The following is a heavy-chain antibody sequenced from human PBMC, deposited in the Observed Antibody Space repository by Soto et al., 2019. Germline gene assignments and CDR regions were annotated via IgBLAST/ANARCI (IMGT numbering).Heavy chain of an antibody. CDR3: TRGLGPCPFD. Sequence: QVQLQQWGAGLLKPSETLSLTCDVYGGSFSGYYWSWIRQPPGKGLEWIGEINPSGSTNHNPSLKSRVTISVDTSKNQFSPKLSSVTAADTAVYYCTRGLGPCPFDWGKGTLVTVSS. CDR2: INPSGST. J-gene: IGHJ4*02. CDR1: GGSFSGYY. D-gene: IGHD3-3*01. V-gene: IGHV4-34*01.